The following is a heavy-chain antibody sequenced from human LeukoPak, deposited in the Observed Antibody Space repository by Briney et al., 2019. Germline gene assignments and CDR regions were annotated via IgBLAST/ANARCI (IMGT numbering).Heavy chain of an antibody. CDR2: IYSSGTT. CDR1: GGSISNYY. V-gene: IGHV4-4*07. J-gene: IGHJ5*02. CDR3: ARNLDHGWFDL. D-gene: IGHD1-14*01. Sequence: SETLSLTCTVSGGSISNYYWSWIRQPAGKGLEWIGRIYSSGTTNYNPSLMSRVTMSVDTSKNQFSLKLSSVTAADTAVYYCARNLDHGWFDLWGQGALVTVSS.